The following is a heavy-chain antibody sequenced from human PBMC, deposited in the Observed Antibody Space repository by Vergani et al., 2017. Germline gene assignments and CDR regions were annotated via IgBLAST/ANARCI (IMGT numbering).Heavy chain of an antibody. CDR1: GFTFSNAW. J-gene: IGHJ5*02. CDR3: TTDPMVRGVTPQNDNWFDP. D-gene: IGHD3-10*01. CDR2: IKSKTDGGTT. Sequence: EVQLVESGGGLVKPGGSLRLSCAASGFTFSNAWMSWVRQAPGKGLEWVGRIKSKTDGGTTDYAAPVKGRFTISRDDSKNTLYLQMNSLKTEDTAVYYCTTDPMVRGVTPQNDNWFDPWGQGTLVTVSS. V-gene: IGHV3-15*01.